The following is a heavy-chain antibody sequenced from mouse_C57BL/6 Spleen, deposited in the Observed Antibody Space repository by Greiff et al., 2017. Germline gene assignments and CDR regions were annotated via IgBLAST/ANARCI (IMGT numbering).Heavy chain of an antibody. CDR3: ASRGGSGTYFDY. CDR1: GFTFSDYG. V-gene: IGHV5-17*01. CDR2: ISSGSSTI. J-gene: IGHJ2*01. D-gene: IGHD4-1*01. Sequence: EVQRVESGGGLVKPGGSLKLSCAASGFTFSDYGMHWVRQAPEKGLEWVAYISSGSSTIYYADTVKGRFPISRDNAKNTPFLQMTSLRSEDTAMXYCASRGGSGTYFDYWGQGTTLTVSS.